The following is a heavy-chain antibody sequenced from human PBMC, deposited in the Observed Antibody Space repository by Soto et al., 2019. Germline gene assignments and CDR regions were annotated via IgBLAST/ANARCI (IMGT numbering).Heavy chain of an antibody. CDR2: ISWDGGST. CDR1: GFTFDDYT. J-gene: IGHJ6*02. V-gene: IGHV3-43*01. CDR3: AKSGYSSSWYSYYGMDV. Sequence: GGSLRLSCAASGFTFDDYTMHWVRQAPGKGLEWVSLISWDGGSTYYADSVKGRFTISRDNSKNSLYLQMNSLRTEDTALYYCAKSGYSSSWYSYYGMDVWSQGTTVTVSS. D-gene: IGHD6-13*01.